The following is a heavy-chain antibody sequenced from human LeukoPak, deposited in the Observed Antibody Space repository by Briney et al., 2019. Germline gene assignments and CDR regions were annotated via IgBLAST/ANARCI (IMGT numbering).Heavy chain of an antibody. D-gene: IGHD2-21*02. J-gene: IGHJ3*02. CDR2: ISGSGGST. V-gene: IGHV3-23*01. CDR3: AKACCGGDCYSPRTDAFDI. CDR1: GFTFSSYA. Sequence: GGSLRLSCAASGFTFSSYAMSWVRQAPGKGLEWVSAISGSGGSTDYADSVKGRFTISRDNSKNTLYLQMNSLRAEDTAVDYCAKACCGGDCYSPRTDAFDIWGQGTMVTVSS.